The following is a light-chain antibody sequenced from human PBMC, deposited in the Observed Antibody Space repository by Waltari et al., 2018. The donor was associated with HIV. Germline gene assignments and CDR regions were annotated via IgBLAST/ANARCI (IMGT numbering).Light chain of an antibody. CDR3: GTWDTSLTSGYV. CDR2: ENN. Sequence: QSVLTQPPSVSAAPGPTVTISCSGSSSNIGDNYVSWSQQLPGTAPKLLIYENNQRPSGIPDRFSGSKSATSATLDITGLQTGDEADYYCGTWDTSLTSGYVFGTGTKVTVL. CDR1: SSNIGDNY. V-gene: IGLV1-51*02. J-gene: IGLJ1*01.